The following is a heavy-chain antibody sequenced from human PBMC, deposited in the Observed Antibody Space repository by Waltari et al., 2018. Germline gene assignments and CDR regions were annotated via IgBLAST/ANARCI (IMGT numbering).Heavy chain of an antibody. D-gene: IGHD2-15*01. CDR2: ISGSGGST. Sequence: EVQLLESGGGLVQPGGSLRLSCAASGFTFSSYALSWVRQAPGTGLEWVSAISGSGGSTYYADSVKGRFTISRDNSKNTLYLQMNSLRAEDTAVYYCAKVPYGGNYFDYWGQGTLVTISS. CDR3: AKVPYGGNYFDY. J-gene: IGHJ4*02. CDR1: GFTFSSYA. V-gene: IGHV3-23*01.